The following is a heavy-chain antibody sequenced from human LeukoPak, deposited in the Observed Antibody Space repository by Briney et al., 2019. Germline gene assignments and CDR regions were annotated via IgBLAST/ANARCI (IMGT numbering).Heavy chain of an antibody. CDR1: GGSFSGYY. CDR3: ARHFGFGTYCSSTSCYIGYFQH. CDR2: INHSGST. J-gene: IGHJ1*01. V-gene: IGHV4-34*01. Sequence: PSETLSLTCAVYGGSFSGYYWSWIRQPPGKGLEWIGEINHSGSTNYNPSLKSRVTISVDTSKNQFSLKLSSVTAADTAVYYCARHFGFGTYCSSTSCYIGYFQHWGQGTLVTVSS. D-gene: IGHD2-2*02.